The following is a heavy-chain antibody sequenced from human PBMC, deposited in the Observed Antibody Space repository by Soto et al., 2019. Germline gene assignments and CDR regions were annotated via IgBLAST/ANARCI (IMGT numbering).Heavy chain of an antibody. J-gene: IGHJ5*02. CDR1: GGTFSSYA. D-gene: IGHD3-22*01. V-gene: IGHV1-69*13. CDR3: ARDGLMNYYDVNWFDP. CDR2: IIPIFGTA. Sequence: GASVKVSCKASGGTFSSYAISWVRQAPGQGLEWMGGIIPIFGTANYAQKFQGRVTITADESTSTAYMELSSLRSEDTAVYYCARDGLMNYYDVNWFDPWGQGTLVTVS.